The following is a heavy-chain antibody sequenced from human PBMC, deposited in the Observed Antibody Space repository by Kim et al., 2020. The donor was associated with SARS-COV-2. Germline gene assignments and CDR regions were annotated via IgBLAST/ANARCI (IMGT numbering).Heavy chain of an antibody. CDR2: ISCSGGST. V-gene: IGHV3-23*01. Sequence: GGSLRLSCAASGFTFSSYAMSWVRQAPGKGLEWVSAISCSGGSTYYADSVKGRFTISRDNSKNTLYLQMNSLRAEDTAVYYCAKYSDSSGYWYFDLWGRGTLVTVSS. J-gene: IGHJ2*01. CDR3: AKYSDSSGYWYFDL. CDR1: GFTFSSYA. D-gene: IGHD3-22*01.